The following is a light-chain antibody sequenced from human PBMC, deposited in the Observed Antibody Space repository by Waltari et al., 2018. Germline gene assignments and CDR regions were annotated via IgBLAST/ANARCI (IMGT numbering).Light chain of an antibody. CDR1: QGVRTH. CDR3: QQYNNWPGT. J-gene: IGKJ1*01. Sequence: EIVMTQSPATMSVCPGERATHACRATQGVRTHVARYQQKPGQAPRLLMYGESTGATGVPARFSGSGSGTEFTLTISSLQSEDSAVYYCQQYNNWPGTFGQGTKVEIK. V-gene: IGKV3-15*01. CDR2: GES.